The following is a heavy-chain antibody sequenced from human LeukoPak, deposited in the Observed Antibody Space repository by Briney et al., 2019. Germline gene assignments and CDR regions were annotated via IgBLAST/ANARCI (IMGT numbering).Heavy chain of an antibody. CDR2: MNPNSGNT. V-gene: IGHV1-8*01. J-gene: IGHJ4*02. CDR3: ARARGKSSGWYEIGY. D-gene: IGHD6-19*01. Sequence: ASVKVSCKASGYTFTSYDINWVRQATGQGLEWMGWMNPNSGNTGYAQKFQGRDTMTRNTSISTAYMELSSLRSEDTAVYYCARARGKSSGWYEIGYWGQGTLVTVSS. CDR1: GYTFTSYD.